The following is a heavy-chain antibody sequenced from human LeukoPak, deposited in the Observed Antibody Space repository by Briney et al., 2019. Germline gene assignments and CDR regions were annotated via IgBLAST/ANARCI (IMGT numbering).Heavy chain of an antibody. CDR3: ARDTLEEYYYDSSGYPGWFDP. V-gene: IGHV4-39*07. CDR2: IYYSGST. Sequence: KSSETLSLTCTVSGGSISSGSYYWGWIRQPPGKGLEWIGSIYYSGSTYYNPSLKSRVTISVDTSKNQFSLKLSSVTAADTAVYYCARDTLEEYYYDSSGYPGWFDPWGQGTLVTVSS. J-gene: IGHJ5*02. D-gene: IGHD3-22*01. CDR1: GGSISSGSYY.